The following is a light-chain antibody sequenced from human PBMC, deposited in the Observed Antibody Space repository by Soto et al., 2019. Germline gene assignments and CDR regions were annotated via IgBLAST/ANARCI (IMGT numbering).Light chain of an antibody. CDR2: GNN. Sequence: QSVLTQPPSVSGAPGQRGTISCTGSSSNIGAGYDVHWYQQLPGKAPKLLIYGNNNRPSGVPDRFSGFKSGTSASLAITGLQAEDEADYYCQSYDSSLSGSVFGGGTKLTVL. V-gene: IGLV1-40*01. CDR1: SSNIGAGYD. CDR3: QSYDSSLSGSV. J-gene: IGLJ3*02.